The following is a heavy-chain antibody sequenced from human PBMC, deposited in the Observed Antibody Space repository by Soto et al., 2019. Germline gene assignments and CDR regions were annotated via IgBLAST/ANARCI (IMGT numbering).Heavy chain of an antibody. D-gene: IGHD4-17*01. V-gene: IGHV4-4*02. Sequence: SETLSLTCAVSSGSISSSSWWTWVRQPPGKGLEWIGKIYHNGRTSYNPSLKSRVTISVDKSKNQFSLKMSSVTAADTAVYYCARGVYGDYVFDYWGQGTLVTVSS. CDR2: IYHNGRT. CDR1: SGSISSSSW. CDR3: ARGVYGDYVFDY. J-gene: IGHJ4*02.